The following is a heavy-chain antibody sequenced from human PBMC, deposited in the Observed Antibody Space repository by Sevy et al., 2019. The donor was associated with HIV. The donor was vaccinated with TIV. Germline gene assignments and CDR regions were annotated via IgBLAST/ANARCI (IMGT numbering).Heavy chain of an antibody. V-gene: IGHV3-30*18. J-gene: IGHJ5*02. CDR1: GFTFSSYG. CDR2: ISYDGSNK. Sequence: GGSLRLSCAASGFTFSSYGMHWVRQAPGKGLEWVAVISYDGSNKYYADSVKGRFTIPRDNSKNRLYLQMNSLRAEDTAVYYCAKSSGGDYYYGSGSYLNNWFDPWGQGTLVTVSS. CDR3: AKSSGGDYYYGSGSYLNNWFDP. D-gene: IGHD3-10*01.